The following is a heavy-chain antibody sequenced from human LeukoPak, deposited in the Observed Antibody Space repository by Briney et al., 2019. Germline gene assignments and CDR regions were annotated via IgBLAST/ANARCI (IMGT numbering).Heavy chain of an antibody. CDR2: INPNSGGT. V-gene: IGHV1-2*02. CDR1: GYTFTGYY. J-gene: IGHJ4*02. CDR3: ARSRYYYDSSGYTDY. D-gene: IGHD3-22*01. Sequence: ASVKVSCKASGYTFTGYYMHWVRQAPGQGLERMGWINPNSGGTNYAQKFQGRVTMTRDTSISTAYMELSRLRSDDTAVYYCARSRYYYDSSGYTDYWGQGALVTVSS.